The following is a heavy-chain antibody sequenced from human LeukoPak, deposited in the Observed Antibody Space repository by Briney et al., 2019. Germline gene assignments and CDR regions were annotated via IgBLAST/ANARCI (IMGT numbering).Heavy chain of an antibody. V-gene: IGHV4-61*02. CDR3: ARGVRRKRYYYYMDV. CDR2: IYTSGST. Sequence: SETLSLTCTVSGGSISSGSYYWSWIRQPAGKGLEWIGRIYTSGSTNYNPSLKSRVTISVDTSKNQFSLKLSSVTAADTAVYYCARGVRRKRYYYYMDVWGKGTTVTVSS. CDR1: GGSISSGSYY. D-gene: IGHD5/OR15-5a*01. J-gene: IGHJ6*03.